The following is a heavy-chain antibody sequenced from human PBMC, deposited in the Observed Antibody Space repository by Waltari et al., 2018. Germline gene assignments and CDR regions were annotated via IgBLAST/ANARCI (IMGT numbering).Heavy chain of an antibody. CDR2: INPNSGDT. V-gene: IGHV1-2*06. J-gene: IGHJ4*02. CDR1: GYTFTGYY. Sequence: QVHLVQSGAEVKKPGASVKVSCKASGYTFTGYYIQWVLRAPGQGLEWRARINPNSGDTTSAQKFQGRVTLTRDTSINTAYMELSSLKSDDTAVYYCARDLGSDYGNRDYWGQGTLVTVPS. CDR3: ARDLGSDYGNRDY. D-gene: IGHD4-17*01.